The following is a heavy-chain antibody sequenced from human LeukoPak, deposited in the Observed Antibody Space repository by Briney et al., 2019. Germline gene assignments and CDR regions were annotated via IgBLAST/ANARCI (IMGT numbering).Heavy chain of an antibody. D-gene: IGHD5-18*01. CDR3: ARDKVIQGDAFDI. J-gene: IGHJ3*02. CDR2: IYYSGST. Sequence: SETLSLTCTVSGGSISSYYWSWIRQPPGKGLEWIGYIYYSGSTNYNPSLKSRVTMSVDTSKNQFSLKLSSVTAADTAVYYCARDKVIQGDAFDIWGQGTMVTVSS. CDR1: GGSISSYY. V-gene: IGHV4-59*12.